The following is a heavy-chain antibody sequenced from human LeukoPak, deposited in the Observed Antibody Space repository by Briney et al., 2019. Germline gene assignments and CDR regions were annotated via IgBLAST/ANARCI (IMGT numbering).Heavy chain of an antibody. Sequence: GGSLRLSCVGSGFTFRSHAMSWVRQAPEKGLEFVSGIYENGGTTYYADSVKGRFSISRDNSKNTLYLQMDSLRGEDTAVYYCAKDFRIGYSTHFDYWGQGALVTVSS. CDR3: AKDFRIGYSTHFDY. CDR2: IYENGGTT. J-gene: IGHJ4*02. CDR1: GFTFRSHA. V-gene: IGHV3-23*01. D-gene: IGHD2-21*01.